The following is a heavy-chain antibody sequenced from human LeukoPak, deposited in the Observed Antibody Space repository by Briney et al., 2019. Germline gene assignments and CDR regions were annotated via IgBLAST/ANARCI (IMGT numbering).Heavy chain of an antibody. J-gene: IGHJ5*02. Sequence: SETLSLTCAVSGVSITSSAWWSWVRQPPGKGLEWIGEIYRSGITTYNPSLKSRVTISLDTSKNQFSLNLSSVTAADTAVYYCARDGGISQTTRGFDAWGQGTLVTVSS. CDR1: GVSITSSAW. D-gene: IGHD1-7*01. V-gene: IGHV4-4*02. CDR3: ARDGGISQTTRGFDA. CDR2: IYRSGIT.